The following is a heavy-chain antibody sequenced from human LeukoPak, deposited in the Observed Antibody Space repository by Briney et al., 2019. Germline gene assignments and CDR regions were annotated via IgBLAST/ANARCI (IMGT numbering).Heavy chain of an antibody. J-gene: IGHJ4*02. CDR2: ISGSGGST. D-gene: IGHD3-22*01. V-gene: IGHV3-23*01. Sequence: GGSLRLSCAASGFTFSSYAMSWVRQAPGKGPEWVSAISGSGGSTYYADSVKGRFTIYRDNSKNTLYLQMNSLRAEDTAVYYCAKSLYYYDSSGTSQWGQGTLVTVSS. CDR3: AKSLYYYDSSGTSQ. CDR1: GFTFSSYA.